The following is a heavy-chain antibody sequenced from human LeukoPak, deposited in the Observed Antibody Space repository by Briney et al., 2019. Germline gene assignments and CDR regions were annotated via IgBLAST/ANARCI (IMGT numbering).Heavy chain of an antibody. CDR2: ISSSSSYI. CDR3: ARDPTYYYDSSGYPRAPLSVDY. D-gene: IGHD3-22*01. J-gene: IGHJ4*02. Sequence: GGSLRLSCAASGFTFSTYSMHWVRQAPGKGLEWVSSISSSSSYIYYADSMKGRFAISRDNAKNSLYLQMTSLRAEDTAVYYCARDPTYYYDSSGYPRAPLSVDYWGQGTLVTVSS. V-gene: IGHV3-21*01. CDR1: GFTFSTYS.